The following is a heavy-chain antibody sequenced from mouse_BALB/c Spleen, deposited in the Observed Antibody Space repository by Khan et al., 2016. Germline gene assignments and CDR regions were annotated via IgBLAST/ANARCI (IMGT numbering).Heavy chain of an antibody. D-gene: IGHD2-4*01. CDR1: GFNIKDTY. CDR2: IDPANGNT. Sequence: VQLKQSGAELVKPGASVKLSCTASGFNIKDTYMHWVKQRPEQGLEWIGRIDPANGNTKYDPKFQGKATITADTSSNTAYLQLSSLTSEDTADSYCARSPYDYDVGFAYLGQGTLFTVSA. J-gene: IGHJ3*01. V-gene: IGHV14-3*02. CDR3: ARSPYDYDVGFAY.